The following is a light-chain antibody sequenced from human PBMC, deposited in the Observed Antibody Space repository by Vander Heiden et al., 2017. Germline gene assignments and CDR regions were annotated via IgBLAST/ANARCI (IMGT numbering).Light chain of an antibody. V-gene: IGLV1-44*01. CDR3: AAWDDSLNAWV. Sequence: QSVLTQPPSASGTRGQRVTISCSGSSSNIGSNTGNWYQQLPGTAPKLLIYSNNQRPSGVPDRFSGSKFGTSASLAISGLQSEDEADYYCAAWDDSLNAWVFGGGTKLTVL. CDR2: SNN. J-gene: IGLJ3*02. CDR1: SSNIGSNT.